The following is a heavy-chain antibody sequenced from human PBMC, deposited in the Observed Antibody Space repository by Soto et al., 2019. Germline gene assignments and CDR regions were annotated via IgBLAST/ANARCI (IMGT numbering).Heavy chain of an antibody. CDR3: AKAYSYHFDY. CDR2: ITSSSGYT. Sequence: QVQLVESGGGLVKPGGSLRLSCAASGFTFSDYYMSWIRQAPGKGLEWVSYITSSSGYTNYADSVKGRFTISRDNAKNSLYQQMNSLRAEDTAVYYCAKAYSYHFDYWGQGTLVTVSS. CDR1: GFTFSDYY. V-gene: IGHV3-11*05. J-gene: IGHJ4*02. D-gene: IGHD5-18*01.